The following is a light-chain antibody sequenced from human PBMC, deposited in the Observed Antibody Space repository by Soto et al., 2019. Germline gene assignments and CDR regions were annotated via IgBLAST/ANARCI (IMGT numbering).Light chain of an antibody. V-gene: IGLV2-23*02. CDR2: EVS. CDR1: SSDIGSFDL. J-gene: IGLJ1*01. Sequence: QSALTQPASVSGSPGQSITISCTGTSSDIGSFDLVSWYQQHPGKAPKLIIYEVSKRPSGISNRFSGSKSGNTASLTISGLQAEDDADYYCCSYVGSITHYVFGTGTKLTVL. CDR3: CSYVGSITHYV.